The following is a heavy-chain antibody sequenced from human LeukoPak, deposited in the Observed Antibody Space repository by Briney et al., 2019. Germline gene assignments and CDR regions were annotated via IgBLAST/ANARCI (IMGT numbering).Heavy chain of an antibody. J-gene: IGHJ3*02. CDR3: ATSSCHSRTRDAFDI. Sequence: GESLKISCKGSGYNFTIYWIGWVRQMPGKGLEWMGIIYPGDSDTRYSPSFQGQVTISADKSISTAYLQWSSLKASDTAMYYCATSSCHSRTRDAFDIWGQGTMVTVSS. CDR2: IYPGDSDT. V-gene: IGHV5-51*01. CDR1: GYNFTIYW. D-gene: IGHD2-21*01.